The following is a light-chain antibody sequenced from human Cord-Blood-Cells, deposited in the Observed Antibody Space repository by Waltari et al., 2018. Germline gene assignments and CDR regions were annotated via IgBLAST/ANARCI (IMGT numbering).Light chain of an antibody. CDR3: AAWDDSLSAL. Sequence: QSVLTQPPSASGTPGQRVTISCSGRSSNIGSNYVHWYQQHPGTAPKHLIYRNNQRPSGVPDRFSGSKSGTSAALAISGLRSEDEADYYCAAWDDSLSALFGGGTKLTVL. CDR2: RNN. J-gene: IGLJ2*01. V-gene: IGLV1-47*01. CDR1: SSNIGSNY.